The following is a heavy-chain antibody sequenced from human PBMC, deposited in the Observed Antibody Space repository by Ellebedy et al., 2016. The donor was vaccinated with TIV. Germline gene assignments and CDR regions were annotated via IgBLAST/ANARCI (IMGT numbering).Heavy chain of an antibody. CDR3: AAGYSGGLYGIDY. CDR2: ILSGTSDI. V-gene: IGHV3-48*02. CDR1: GFPFSSYS. D-gene: IGHD6-19*01. J-gene: IGHJ4*02. Sequence: PGGSLRLSCAASGFPFSSYSMFWVRQAPGKGLEWFSYILSGTSDIYNAESVKGRVTISRDNAKNSLYLQMDSLRDEDTAVYYCAAGYSGGLYGIDYWGQGTLVIVSS.